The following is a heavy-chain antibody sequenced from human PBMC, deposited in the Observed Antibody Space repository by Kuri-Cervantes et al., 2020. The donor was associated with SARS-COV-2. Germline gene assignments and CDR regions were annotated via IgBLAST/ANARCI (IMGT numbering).Heavy chain of an antibody. J-gene: IGHJ4*02. D-gene: IGHD6-13*01. CDR1: GYTFTGYY. CDR3: ARSPQRTGDRKNDPWEQLVYYFDY. CDR2: FNPNSGGT. V-gene: IGHV1-2*02. Sequence: ASVKVSCKASGYTFTGYYIHWVRQAPGQGLEWMGWFNPNSGGTNYAQKFQGRVTMTRDTSISTAYMELSRLRSDDTAVYYCARSPQRTGDRKNDPWEQLVYYFDYWGQGTLVTVSS.